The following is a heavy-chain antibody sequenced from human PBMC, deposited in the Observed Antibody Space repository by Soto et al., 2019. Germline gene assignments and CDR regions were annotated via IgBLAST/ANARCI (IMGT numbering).Heavy chain of an antibody. CDR1: GITLSDNY. D-gene: IGHD2-8*01. Sequence: PXGSLRLSCVASGITLSDNYMTWIRQAPGKGLEWLSYISNSDYTTYYADSVKGRFTISRDNAKNSLYLQLNGLRVEDTAVHYCASGKWSLDYWGQGILVTVPS. CDR2: ISNSDYTT. V-gene: IGHV3-11*01. CDR3: ASGKWSLDY. J-gene: IGHJ4*02.